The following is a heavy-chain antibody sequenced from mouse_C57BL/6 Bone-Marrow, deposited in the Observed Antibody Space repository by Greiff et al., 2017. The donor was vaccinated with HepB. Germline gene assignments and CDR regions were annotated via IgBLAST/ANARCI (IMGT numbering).Heavy chain of an antibody. V-gene: IGHV5-6*01. CDR3: ARPGDYYGSSYVWFAY. CDR1: GFTFSSYG. J-gene: IGHJ3*01. CDR2: ISSGGSYT. D-gene: IGHD1-1*01. Sequence: VHVKQSEGDLVKPGGSLKLSCAASGFTFSSYGMSWVRQTPDKRLEWVATISSGGSYTYYPDSVKGRFTISRDNAKNTLYLQMSSLKSEDTAMYYCARPGDYYGSSYVWFAYWGQGTLVTVSA.